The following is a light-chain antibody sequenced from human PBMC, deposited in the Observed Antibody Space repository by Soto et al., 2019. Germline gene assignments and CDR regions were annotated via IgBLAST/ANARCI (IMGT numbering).Light chain of an antibody. CDR1: QSVSSSY. CDR3: QQYGSSPLYT. V-gene: IGKV3-20*01. Sequence: EIVLTQSPGTQSLSPGERATLSGRVSQSVSSSYLAWYQQKPGQAPRLLIYGASSRATGIPDRFSGSGSGTDFTLTISRLEPEDFAVYYCQQYGSSPLYTFGQGTKLEIK. J-gene: IGKJ2*01. CDR2: GAS.